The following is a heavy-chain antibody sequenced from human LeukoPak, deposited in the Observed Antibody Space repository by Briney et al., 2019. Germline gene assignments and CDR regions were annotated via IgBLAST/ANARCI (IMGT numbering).Heavy chain of an antibody. V-gene: IGHV3-23*01. CDR3: AKQRTAYTAMAYFDY. CDR2: ISGSGGST. Sequence: GGSLRLSCAASGFTFSSYAMSWVRQAPGKGLEWVSAISGSGGSTYYADSVKGRFTISRDNSKNTLYLQMNGLRAEDTAVYYCAKQRTAYTAMAYFDYWGQGTLVTVSS. J-gene: IGHJ4*02. CDR1: GFTFSSYA. D-gene: IGHD5-18*01.